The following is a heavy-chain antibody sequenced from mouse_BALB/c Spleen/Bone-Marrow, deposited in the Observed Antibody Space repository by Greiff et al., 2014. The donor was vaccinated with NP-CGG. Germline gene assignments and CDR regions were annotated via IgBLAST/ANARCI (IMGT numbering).Heavy chain of an antibody. V-gene: IGHV1S41*01. CDR2: IAPGSGGT. D-gene: IGHD2-1*01. J-gene: IGHJ4*01. Sequence: DLVKPGASVKLFFQASGYTFTSYWVYWVKQRPGQGLEGIGRIAPGSGGTYYNEMFKGKATLTVDTSSSTAYIQLSSLSSEDSAVYFCARFPIYYGNYGAMDYWGQGTSVTVSS. CDR1: GYTFTSYW. CDR3: ARFPIYYGNYGAMDY.